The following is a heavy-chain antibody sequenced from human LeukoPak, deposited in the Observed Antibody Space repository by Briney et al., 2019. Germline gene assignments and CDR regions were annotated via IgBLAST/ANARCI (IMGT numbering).Heavy chain of an antibody. J-gene: IGHJ4*02. V-gene: IGHV4-59*08. CDR2: ISYSGST. Sequence: SETLPLTCTVSGGSISSDYWSSIRQPPGKGLEWIGWISYSGSTTYNPSLRTRVTISVDTSKNQFSLKLSSVTAADTAVYYCARQASCSSTDCYPFDYWGQGTLVTVSS. D-gene: IGHD2-2*01. CDR3: ARQASCSSTDCYPFDY. CDR1: GGSISSDY.